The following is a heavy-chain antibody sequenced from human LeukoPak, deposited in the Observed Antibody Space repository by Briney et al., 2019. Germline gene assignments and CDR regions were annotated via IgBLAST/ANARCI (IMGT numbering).Heavy chain of an antibody. CDR2: INHSGST. V-gene: IGHV4-34*01. CDR3: ASTQGDWFDP. Sequence: SETLSLTCAVYGGSFSGYYWSWIRQPPGKGLEWIGEINHSGSTNYNPSLKSRVTISVDTSKNQFSLKLSSVTAADTAVYYCASTQGDWFDPWGQGTLVTVSS. CDR1: GGSFSGYY. D-gene: IGHD3-16*01. J-gene: IGHJ5*02.